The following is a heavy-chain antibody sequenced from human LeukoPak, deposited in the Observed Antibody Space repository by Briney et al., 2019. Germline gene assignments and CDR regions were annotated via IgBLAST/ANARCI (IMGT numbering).Heavy chain of an antibody. Sequence: SETLSFTCTVSGGSISSYYWSWIRQPPGKGLEWIGYIYTSGSTNYNPSLKSRVTISVDTSKNQFSLKLSSVTAADTAVYYCARGILNFDYWGQGTLVTVSS. CDR1: GGSISSYY. CDR2: IYTSGST. CDR3: ARGILNFDY. D-gene: IGHD5-18*01. J-gene: IGHJ4*02. V-gene: IGHV4-4*09.